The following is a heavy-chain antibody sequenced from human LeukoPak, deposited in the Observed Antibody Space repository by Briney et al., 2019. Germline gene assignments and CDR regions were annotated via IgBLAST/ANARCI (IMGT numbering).Heavy chain of an antibody. CDR1: GGSISSTNW. V-gene: IGHV4-4*02. Sequence: SETLSLTCGLSGGSISSTNWWTWVRPPPGKGLEGIGEVHLDGRTNYNPSLESRLTMSVDLSENHISLKLTSVTAADTAVYYCAREGGFYRPLDYSGGGTLVTVSS. J-gene: IGHJ4*02. D-gene: IGHD3-3*01. CDR3: AREGGFYRPLDY. CDR2: VHLDGRT.